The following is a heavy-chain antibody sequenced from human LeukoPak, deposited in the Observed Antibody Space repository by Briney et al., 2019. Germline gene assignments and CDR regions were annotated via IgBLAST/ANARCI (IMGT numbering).Heavy chain of an antibody. CDR1: GFTFSSYA. D-gene: IGHD3-10*01. J-gene: IGHJ4*02. V-gene: IGHV3-30-3*01. CDR2: ISYDGSNK. Sequence: GGSLRLSCAASGFTFSSYAMHWVRQAPGKGLEWVAVISYDGSNKYYADSVKGRFTISRDNAKNSLYLQMNSLRAEDTAVYYCSALGDIRGQGTLVTVSS. CDR3: SALGDI.